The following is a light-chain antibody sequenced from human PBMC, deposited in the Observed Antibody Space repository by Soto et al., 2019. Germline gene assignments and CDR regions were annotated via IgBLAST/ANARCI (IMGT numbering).Light chain of an antibody. Sequence: EIVLTQSPGTLSLSPGERATLSCRASQSVSSSYLAWYQQKPGQAPRLLIYGASSRATGIPARFSGSGSGTDFTLTISRLEPEDLAVYYCQQDGSSPPITFGQGTRLEIK. CDR3: QQDGSSPPIT. CDR2: GAS. V-gene: IGKV3-20*01. CDR1: QSVSSSY. J-gene: IGKJ5*01.